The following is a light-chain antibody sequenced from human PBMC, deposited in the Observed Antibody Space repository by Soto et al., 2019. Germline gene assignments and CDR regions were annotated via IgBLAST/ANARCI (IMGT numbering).Light chain of an antibody. J-gene: IGKJ4*01. Sequence: DIQMTQSPSSLSASVGDRVTITCQASQDISNYLNWYQQKLGKAPKLLLYAASNLETGVPSRFSGSGSGTDFTFTISSLQPEDFATYYCQQYVNLPLTFGGGTRVEIK. CDR2: AAS. V-gene: IGKV1-33*01. CDR1: QDISNY. CDR3: QQYVNLPLT.